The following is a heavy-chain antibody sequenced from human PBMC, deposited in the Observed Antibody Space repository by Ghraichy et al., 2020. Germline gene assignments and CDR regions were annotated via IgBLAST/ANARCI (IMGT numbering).Heavy chain of an antibody. D-gene: IGHD2-15*01. CDR2: IKQDGSEK. CDR3: ARDGSYCSGGSCYFDY. V-gene: IGHV3-7*03. Sequence: GGSLRLSCAASGFTFSSYWMSWVRQAPGKGLEWVANIKQDGSEKYYVDSVKGRFTISRDNAKNSLYLQMNSLRAEDTAVYYCARDGSYCSGGSCYFDYWGQGTLVTVSS. CDR1: GFTFSSYW. J-gene: IGHJ4*02.